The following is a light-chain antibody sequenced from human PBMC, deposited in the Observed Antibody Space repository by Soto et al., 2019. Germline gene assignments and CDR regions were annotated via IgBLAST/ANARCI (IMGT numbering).Light chain of an antibody. Sequence: DIQMTQSPSSLSASVGDRVTITCRASQSISSYLNWYQQKPGKAPELLIYGASSLQSAVPSRFSGSGSGSDFTLTISSLQPDDFATYYCQHYNSYSEAFGQGTKVDIK. CDR2: GAS. CDR1: QSISSY. J-gene: IGKJ1*01. CDR3: QHYNSYSEA. V-gene: IGKV1-39*01.